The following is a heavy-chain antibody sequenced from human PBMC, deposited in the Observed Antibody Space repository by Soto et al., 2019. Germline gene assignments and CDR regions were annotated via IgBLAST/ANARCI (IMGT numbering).Heavy chain of an antibody. J-gene: IGHJ3*02. D-gene: IGHD3-22*01. Sequence: ASVKVSCKASRGTFSSYAISWVRQAPGQGLEWMGGIIPIFGTANYAQKFQGRVTITADKSTSTAYMELSSLRSEDTAVYYCARDIGDVVVITTHAFDIWGQGTMVTVSS. V-gene: IGHV1-69*06. CDR3: ARDIGDVVVITTHAFDI. CDR2: IIPIFGTA. CDR1: RGTFSSYA.